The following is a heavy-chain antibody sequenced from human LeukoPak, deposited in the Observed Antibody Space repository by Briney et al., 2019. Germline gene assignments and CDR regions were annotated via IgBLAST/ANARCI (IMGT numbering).Heavy chain of an antibody. CDR3: VGEYFDH. Sequence: GGSLRLSCTAPGFTFGDYTMNWVRQAPGKGLEWVGLIRSKAYGGTTEYAASVKGRFIISRDDSKSIAYLQMNSLKTEDTAVYYCVGEYFDHWGQGTLVTVSS. V-gene: IGHV3-49*04. CDR1: GFTFGDYT. J-gene: IGHJ4*02. CDR2: IRSKAYGGTT. D-gene: IGHD3-10*01.